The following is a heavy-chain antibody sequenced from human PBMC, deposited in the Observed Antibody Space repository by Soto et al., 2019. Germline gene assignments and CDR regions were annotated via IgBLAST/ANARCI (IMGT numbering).Heavy chain of an antibody. Sequence: ASVKVSCKASGYTFTSYAMHWVRQAPGQRLEWMGWISAYNGNTNYAQKLQGRVTMTTDTSTSTAYMVLRSLRSDDTAVYYCVVAAQPYYFDYWGQGTLVTVSS. CDR1: GYTFTSYA. CDR3: VVAAQPYYFDY. V-gene: IGHV1-18*01. CDR2: ISAYNGNT. J-gene: IGHJ4*02. D-gene: IGHD2-15*01.